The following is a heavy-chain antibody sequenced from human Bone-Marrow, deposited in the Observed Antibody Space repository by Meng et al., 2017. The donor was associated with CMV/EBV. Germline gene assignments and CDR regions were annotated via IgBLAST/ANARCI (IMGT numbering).Heavy chain of an antibody. CDR1: GGTFSSYA. CDR2: IIPIFGTA. V-gene: IGHV1-69*05. CDR3: AIIQLGIAVVVPAANPLSSGMDV. D-gene: IGHD2-2*01. J-gene: IGHJ6*02. Sequence: SVKVSCKASGGTFSSYAISWVRQAPGQGLEWMGGIIPIFGTANYAQKFQGRVTITTDESTSTAYMELSSLRSEDTAVYYCAIIQLGIAVVVPAANPLSSGMDVWGQGTMVTVSS.